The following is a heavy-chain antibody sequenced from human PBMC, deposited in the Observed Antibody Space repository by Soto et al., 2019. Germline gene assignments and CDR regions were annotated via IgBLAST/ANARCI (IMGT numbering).Heavy chain of an antibody. Sequence: QVQLVQSGAEVKKPGASVKVSCKASGNTFTSYAMHWVRQAPGQRLEWMGWITAGTGNGNTKYSQKFQGRVTITRDTSASTAYMELSSLRSEDTAVYYCAICGGDCYSRAFDIWGQGTMVTVSS. CDR3: AICGGDCYSRAFDI. CDR1: GNTFTSYA. CDR2: ITAGTGNGNT. J-gene: IGHJ3*02. D-gene: IGHD2-21*02. V-gene: IGHV1-3*01.